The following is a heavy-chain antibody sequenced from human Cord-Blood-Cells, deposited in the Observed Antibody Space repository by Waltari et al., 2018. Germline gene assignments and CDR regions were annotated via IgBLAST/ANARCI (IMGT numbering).Heavy chain of an antibody. D-gene: IGHD3-3*01. CDR3: ARESLDYDFWSGYGFDY. J-gene: IGHJ4*02. CDR1: GGTFSSYA. V-gene: IGHV1-69*01. Sequence: QVQLVQSGAEVKKPGSSVKVSCKASGGTFSSYAISWVRQAPGQGLEWMGVINPIFGTANYAQKFQGRVTITADESTSTAYMELSSLRSEDTAVYYCARESLDYDFWSGYGFDYWGQGTLVTVSS. CDR2: INPIFGTA.